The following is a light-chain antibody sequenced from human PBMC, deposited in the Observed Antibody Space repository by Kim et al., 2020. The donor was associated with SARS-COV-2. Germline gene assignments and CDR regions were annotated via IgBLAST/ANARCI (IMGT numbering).Light chain of an antibody. CDR3: QEYGSSPPYT. CDR1: HSVSSSY. J-gene: IGKJ2*01. V-gene: IGKV3-20*01. CDR2: GAS. Sequence: EIVLTQSPGTLSLSPGERATLSCRASHSVSSSYLAWYQQKPGQAHRLLIYGASSRATGITDRFSGSGSGTDFTLTISRLEPEDFAVYYCQEYGSSPPYTFGQGTKLEI.